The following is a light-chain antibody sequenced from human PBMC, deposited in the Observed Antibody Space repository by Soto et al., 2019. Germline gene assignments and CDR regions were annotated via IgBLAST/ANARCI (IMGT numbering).Light chain of an antibody. CDR2: DNS. CDR3: QSYDGSLSGSV. J-gene: IGLJ2*01. Sequence: QSALTQPPSVSGAPGQRVTISCTGSSSNIGAGYDVHWYQQLPGTAPKLLIYDNSNRPSGVPDRFSGSKSVTSASLAITGLQAEDEADYYCQSYDGSLSGSVFGGGTKLTVL. V-gene: IGLV1-40*01. CDR1: SSNIGAGYD.